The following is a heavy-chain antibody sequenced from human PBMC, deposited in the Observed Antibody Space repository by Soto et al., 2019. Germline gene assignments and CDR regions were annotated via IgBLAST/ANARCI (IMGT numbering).Heavy chain of an antibody. J-gene: IGHJ5*02. D-gene: IGHD6-6*01. CDR1: GGTFTNYV. V-gene: IGHV1-69*01. CDR2: LIPIFGAA. Sequence: QVQLVQSGAEVRKPGSSVKVSCKISGGTFTNYVISWLRQAPGQGLEWMGGLIPIFGAAYLAQKFQGRVTITADEYTSTVDMELSSLTSEDTAVYYCARGRSSPNFDPWGQGTLVTVSS. CDR3: ARGRSSPNFDP.